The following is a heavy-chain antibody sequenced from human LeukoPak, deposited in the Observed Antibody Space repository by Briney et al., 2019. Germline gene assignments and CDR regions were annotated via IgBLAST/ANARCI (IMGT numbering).Heavy chain of an antibody. CDR1: GYTFTTYW. CDR3: VRQPTGTIDH. J-gene: IGHJ4*02. D-gene: IGHD1-1*01. Sequence: GESLKISCKGSGYTFTTYWIGWVRQVPGKGLEWMGIIYPGDSDTRYSPSFQGQVTISADKSIATAYLQWSSLKPSDTAMYYCVRQPTGTIDHWGQGTLVTVPS. V-gene: IGHV5-51*01. CDR2: IYPGDSDT.